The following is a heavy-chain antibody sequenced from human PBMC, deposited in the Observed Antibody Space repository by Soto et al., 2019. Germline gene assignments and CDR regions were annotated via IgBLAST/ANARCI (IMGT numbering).Heavy chain of an antibody. V-gene: IGHV2-5*02. D-gene: IGHD4-4*01. Sequence: QITLKESGPTLMKPTQTLTLTCTFSGFSVDSHAVGVGWFRQPPGKALQWLALIYWDDDKRYSPSLKSRLTITKGTSKNQVVLTMTSMDPVDTATYYCAHSEGSRDVYSPYWYFDLWGRGTPVTVSS. CDR2: IYWDDDK. CDR1: GFSVDSHAVG. J-gene: IGHJ2*01. CDR3: AHSEGSRDVYSPYWYFDL.